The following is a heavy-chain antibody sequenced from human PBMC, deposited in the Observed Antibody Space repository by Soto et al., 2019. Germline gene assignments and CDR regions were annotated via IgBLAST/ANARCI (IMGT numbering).Heavy chain of an antibody. CDR2: IYYSGST. V-gene: IGHV4-39*01. Sequence: SETLSLTCTVSGGSISSGGYYWSWIRQHPGKGLEWIGSIYYSGSTYYNPSLKSRVTISVDTSKNQFSLKLSSVTAADTAVYYCARQGYGFNYYYYYMDVWGKGTTVTVSS. CDR3: ARQGYGFNYYYYYMDV. J-gene: IGHJ6*03. CDR1: GGSISSGGYY. D-gene: IGHD6-13*01.